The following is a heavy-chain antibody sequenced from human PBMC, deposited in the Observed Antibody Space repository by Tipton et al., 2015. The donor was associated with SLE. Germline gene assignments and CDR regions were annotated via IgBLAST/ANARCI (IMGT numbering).Heavy chain of an antibody. D-gene: IGHD1-20*01. CDR1: GFTFDDYG. CDR2: ITWNGGST. CDR3: ARDPSSYNWNDLGDY. V-gene: IGHV3-20*04. J-gene: IGHJ4*02. Sequence: AVSGFTFDDYGMSWVRQAPGKGLEWVSGITWNGGSTGYADSVKGRFTISRDNAKNSLYLQMNSLRAEDTALYYCARDPSSYNWNDLGDYWGQGTLVTVSS.